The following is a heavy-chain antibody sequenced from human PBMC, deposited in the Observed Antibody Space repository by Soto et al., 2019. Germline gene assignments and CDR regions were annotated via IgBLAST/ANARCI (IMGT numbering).Heavy chain of an antibody. CDR2: IYYSGST. J-gene: IGHJ5*02. D-gene: IGHD3-3*01. CDR1: GGSLSNYY. V-gene: IGHV4-59*08. Sequence: SETLSLTCTVSGGSLSNYYWNWIRQPPGKALEWIAYIYYSGSTNYNPSLKSRVTISVDTSKNQFSLKLSSVTAADTAVYYCARHEFWSGRPLMGFDPWGQGTLVTVSS. CDR3: ARHEFWSGRPLMGFDP.